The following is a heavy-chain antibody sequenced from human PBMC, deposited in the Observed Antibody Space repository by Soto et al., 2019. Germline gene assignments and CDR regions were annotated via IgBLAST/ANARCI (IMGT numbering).Heavy chain of an antibody. D-gene: IGHD3-22*01. CDR2: IYYGGGT. Sequence: SETLSLTCTVSGGSISSGGYYWSWIRQHPGKGLEWIGYIYYGGGTYYNPSIKSRATISGDTSKNQFSLKLSSVTAADTAVYYCARGGYYYENSGQNAYDYWGQGILVTVSS. CDR3: ARGGYYYENSGQNAYDY. V-gene: IGHV4-31*03. CDR1: GGSISSGGYY. J-gene: IGHJ4*01.